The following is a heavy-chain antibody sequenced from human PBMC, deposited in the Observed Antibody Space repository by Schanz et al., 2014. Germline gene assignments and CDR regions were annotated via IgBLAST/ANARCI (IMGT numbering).Heavy chain of an antibody. CDR3: ARENTAVAGMPRVMDV. D-gene: IGHD6-19*01. J-gene: IGHJ6*02. V-gene: IGHV1-2*06. Sequence: QVLLVQSGAEVKKPGASVKVSCRASGYRFIGYYGHWVRQAPGQGLEWMGRVSPYSGDTNYAQMFQGRVTMTTDTSISTAYMELSRLTSDDTAVFFCARENTAVAGMPRVMDVWGQGTTVTVTS. CDR1: GYRFIGYY. CDR2: VSPYSGDT.